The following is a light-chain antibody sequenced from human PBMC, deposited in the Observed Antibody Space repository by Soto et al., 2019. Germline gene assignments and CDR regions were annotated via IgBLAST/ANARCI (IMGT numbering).Light chain of an antibody. Sequence: EIVLTQSLGTMSLSPGERATLSCRASQSVSSSYLAWYQQKPGQAPWLRIYGASGRATGIPDRFSGSASRTDFALTISRLEPEDFAEYYCQQYGSSPRPLGQGTKVEIK. V-gene: IGKV3-20*01. CDR3: QQYGSSPRP. CDR1: QSVSSSY. CDR2: GAS. J-gene: IGKJ1*01.